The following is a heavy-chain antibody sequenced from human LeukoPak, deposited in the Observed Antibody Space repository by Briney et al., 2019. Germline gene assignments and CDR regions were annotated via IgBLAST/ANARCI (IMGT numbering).Heavy chain of an antibody. CDR2: INHSGNT. V-gene: IGHV4-34*01. CDR3: ARGLPYYDILTGYFTPHKYYFDY. Sequence: SETLSLTCAVYGGSFSGYYWSWIRQPPGKGLEWIGEINHSGNTNYNPSLKSRVTISVDTSKNQFSLKLSSVTAADTAVYYCARGLPYYDILTGYFTPHKYYFDYWGQGTLVTVSS. J-gene: IGHJ4*02. CDR1: GGSFSGYY. D-gene: IGHD3-9*01.